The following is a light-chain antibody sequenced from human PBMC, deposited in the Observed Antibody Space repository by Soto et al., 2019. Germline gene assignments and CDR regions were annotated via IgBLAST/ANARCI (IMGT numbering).Light chain of an antibody. CDR1: QSVSDN. Sequence: EIVMTQSPATLSVSPGERVILSCRASQSVSDNLAWYQQKPGQAPRLLIYGASTRATTIPARFSGRGSGTEFTLTISRLQSEDFAVYYCQQSNNWPYTFGQGTRLDIK. V-gene: IGKV3-15*01. J-gene: IGKJ2*01. CDR3: QQSNNWPYT. CDR2: GAS.